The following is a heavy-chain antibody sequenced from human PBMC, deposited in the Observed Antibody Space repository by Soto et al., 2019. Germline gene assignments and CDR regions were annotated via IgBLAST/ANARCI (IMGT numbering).Heavy chain of an antibody. CDR2: IIPIFGTA. Sequence: SVKVSCKASGYTFTSYGISWVRQAPGQGLEWMGGIIPIFGTANYAQKFQGRVTITADESTSTAYMELSSLRSEDTAVYYCARVFSITIFGVVTVMDVWGQGTTVTVSS. J-gene: IGHJ6*02. V-gene: IGHV1-69*13. D-gene: IGHD3-3*01. CDR1: GYTFTSYG. CDR3: ARVFSITIFGVVTVMDV.